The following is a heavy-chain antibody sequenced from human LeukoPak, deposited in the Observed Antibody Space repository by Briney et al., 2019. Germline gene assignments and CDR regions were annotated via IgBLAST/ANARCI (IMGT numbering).Heavy chain of an antibody. CDR3: AGGKYYGSGTRPGYLGY. CDR2: MDNFGIK. V-gene: IGHV3-53*01. Sequence: GGSLRLSCAASDFSVNNNYVDWVRQAPGKGLEWVSCMDNFGIKTYADSVQGRFTVSRDSSRNMVFLQMNSLRVEDTAVYYCAGGKYYGSGTRPGYLGYWGLGTMVTVSS. J-gene: IGHJ4*02. CDR1: DFSVNNNY. D-gene: IGHD3-10*01.